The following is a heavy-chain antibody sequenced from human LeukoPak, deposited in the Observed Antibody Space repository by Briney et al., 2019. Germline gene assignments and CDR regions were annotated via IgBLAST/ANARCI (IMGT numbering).Heavy chain of an antibody. CDR1: GGTFSSYA. CDR3: ARAEIAVAAHIDY. J-gene: IGHJ4*02. V-gene: IGHV1-69*13. Sequence: ASVKVSRKASGGTFSSYAISWVRQAPGQGLEWMGGIIPIFGTANYAQKFQGRVTITADESTSTAYMELSSLRSEDTAVYYCARAEIAVAAHIDYWGQGTLVTVSS. D-gene: IGHD6-19*01. CDR2: IIPIFGTA.